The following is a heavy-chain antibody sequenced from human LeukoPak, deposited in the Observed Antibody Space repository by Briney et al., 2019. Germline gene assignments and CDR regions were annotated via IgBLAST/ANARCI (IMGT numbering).Heavy chain of an antibody. V-gene: IGHV4-34*01. D-gene: IGHD5-18*01. CDR1: GGSFSGYY. CDR2: INHSGST. CDR3: ARHDSYGQDGLSNFDY. J-gene: IGHJ4*02. Sequence: SETLSLTCAVYGGSFSGYYWSWIRHPPGKGLEWIGEINHSGSTNYNPSLKSRVTISVDTSKNQFSLKLSSVTAADTAVYYCARHDSYGQDGLSNFDYWGQGTLVTVSS.